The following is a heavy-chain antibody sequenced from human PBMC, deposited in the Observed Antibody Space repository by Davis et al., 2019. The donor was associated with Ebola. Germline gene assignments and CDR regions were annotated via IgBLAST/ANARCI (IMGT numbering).Heavy chain of an antibody. Sequence: GESLKISCAASGFTFSSNSMNWVRRAPGKGLEWVSTLGLSADTYYADSVKGRFTISRDNSKNTPHLQMNSLRVEDTAIYYCAKDTSNVWFDVWGQGTTVTVSS. CDR2: LGLSADT. CDR3: AKDTSNVWFDV. D-gene: IGHD6-19*01. CDR1: GFTFSSNS. V-gene: IGHV3-23*01. J-gene: IGHJ3*01.